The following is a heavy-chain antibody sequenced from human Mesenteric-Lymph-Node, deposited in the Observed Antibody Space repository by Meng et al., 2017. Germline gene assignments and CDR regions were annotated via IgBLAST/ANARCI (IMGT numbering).Heavy chain of an antibody. Sequence: SETLSLTCTVSGGSISSGGYYWSWIRQPPGKGLEWIGEINHSGSTNYNPSLKSRVTISVDTSKNQFSLKLSSVTAADTAVYYCARGYEYCSGGSCYSDRGYWGQGTLVTVSS. J-gene: IGHJ4*02. CDR2: INHSGST. D-gene: IGHD2-15*01. CDR3: ARGYEYCSGGSCYSDRGY. CDR1: GGSISSGGYY. V-gene: IGHV4-39*07.